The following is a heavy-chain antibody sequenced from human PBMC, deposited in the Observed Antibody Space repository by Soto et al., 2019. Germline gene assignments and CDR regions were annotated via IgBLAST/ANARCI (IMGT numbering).Heavy chain of an antibody. CDR2: IFHSGST. Sequence: SETLSLTCAISGVSITNTNWWTWVRQPPGKGLEWIGEIFHSGSTNYNPSLKNRVTISIDPSKMQFSLKLNSVTAADTAVYYCARGQRSDPYFDYWGQGALVTVSS. CDR1: GVSITNTNW. CDR3: ARGQRSDPYFDY. J-gene: IGHJ4*02. V-gene: IGHV4-4*02.